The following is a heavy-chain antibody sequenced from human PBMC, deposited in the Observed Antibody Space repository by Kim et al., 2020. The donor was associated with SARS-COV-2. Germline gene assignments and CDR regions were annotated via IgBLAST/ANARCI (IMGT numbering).Heavy chain of an antibody. V-gene: IGHV3-49*03. J-gene: IGHJ4*02. CDR2: IRSKTYGGQE. D-gene: IGHD6-19*01. CDR1: GFTFGDYG. CDR3: TRFRGTGWYVDY. Sequence: GGSLRLSCTASGFTFGDYGVNWFRQAPGKGLEWVGFIRSKTYGGQEEFAAPVKGRFTTSRDDSKSIAYLQMNSLETEDTAVYYCTRFRGTGWYVDYWGQGTLVTVSS.